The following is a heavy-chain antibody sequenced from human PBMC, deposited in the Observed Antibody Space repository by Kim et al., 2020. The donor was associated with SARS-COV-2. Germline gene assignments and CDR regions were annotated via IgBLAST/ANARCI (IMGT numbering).Heavy chain of an antibody. V-gene: IGHV4-38-2*02. CDR1: GYSISSGYY. D-gene: IGHD3-10*01. CDR2: IYHSGST. Sequence: SETLSLTCTVSGYSISSGYYWGWIRQPPGKGLEWIGSIYHSGSTYYNPSLKSRVTISVDTSKNQFSLKLSSVTAADTAVYYCARERFGELSWGQGTLVTVSS. CDR3: ARERFGELS. J-gene: IGHJ5*02.